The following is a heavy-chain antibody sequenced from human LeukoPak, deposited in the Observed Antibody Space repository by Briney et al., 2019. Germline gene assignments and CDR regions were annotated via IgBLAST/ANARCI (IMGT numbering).Heavy chain of an antibody. CDR1: GYTFTAYH. J-gene: IGHJ4*02. V-gene: IGHV1-2*06. Sequence: ASVKVSCKASGYTFTAYHLHWVRQAPGQGLEWMGRINPNSDGTNYAQKFQGRVTMTRDTSISTAYMELSRLRSDDTAVYYCARSARDGYNYQSYFDYWGQGTLVTVSS. CDR2: INPNSDGT. D-gene: IGHD5-24*01. CDR3: ARSARDGYNYQSYFDY.